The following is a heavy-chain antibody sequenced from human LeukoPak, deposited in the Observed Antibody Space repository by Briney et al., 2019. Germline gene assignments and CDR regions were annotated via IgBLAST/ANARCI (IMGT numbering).Heavy chain of an antibody. CDR3: ARLDKEEIVPTIIPQHYFDY. V-gene: IGHV4-38-2*01. CDR2: IYHSGST. J-gene: IGHJ4*02. Sequence: SETLSLTCAVSGYSINSGYFWGWIRQPPGKGLERIGTIYHSGSTYYNPSLKSRVTISVDTSKNQFSLKLSSVTAADTAVYYCARLDKEEIVPTIIPQHYFDYWGQGTLVTVSS. D-gene: IGHD5-12*01. CDR1: GYSINSGYF.